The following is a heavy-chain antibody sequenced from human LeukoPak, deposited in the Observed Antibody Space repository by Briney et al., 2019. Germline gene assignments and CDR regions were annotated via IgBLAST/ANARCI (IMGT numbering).Heavy chain of an antibody. CDR2: ISSSSGYV. CDR3: AKDRGGLSLFDY. CDR1: GFTFSSYS. J-gene: IGHJ4*02. D-gene: IGHD3-10*01. Sequence: GRSLRLSCAASGFTFSSYSMKWVRQAPGKGLEWVSSISSSSGYVHYADSVKGRFTVSRDNSKSTVYFQMNGLRVDDTAVYYCAKDRGGLSLFDYWGRGTLVTVSS. V-gene: IGHV3-21*01.